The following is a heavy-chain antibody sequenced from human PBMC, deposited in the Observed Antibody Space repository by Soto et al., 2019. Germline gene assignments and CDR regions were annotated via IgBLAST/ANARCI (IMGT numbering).Heavy chain of an antibody. CDR1: GGSMSSGAYY. J-gene: IGHJ4*02. Sequence: SETLSLTCSVSGGSMSSGAYYWNWIRQHPVKGLEWIAYIYHTGNTYYNPSLRSRTTISVDTSENQFSLKLTSVTDADTAVYYCASSYSGYIDKWGQGTLVTVSS. V-gene: IGHV4-31*03. D-gene: IGHD3-22*01. CDR2: IYHTGNT. CDR3: ASSYSGYIDK.